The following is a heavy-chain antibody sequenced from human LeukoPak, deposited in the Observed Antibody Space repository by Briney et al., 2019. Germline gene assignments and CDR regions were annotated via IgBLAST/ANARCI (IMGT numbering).Heavy chain of an antibody. D-gene: IGHD1-1*01. V-gene: IGHV3-48*04. CDR3: ARGDGDDNWLIDY. Sequence: PGGSLRLSCTTSGLTSSRYSMNWVRQAPGKGLEWISYISSSSSNIQYADSVKGRFTISRDNARNSLYLQMNNLRAEDTAVYHCARGDGDDNWLIDYWGQGTLVTVSS. CDR1: GLTSSRYS. CDR2: ISSSSSNI. J-gene: IGHJ4*02.